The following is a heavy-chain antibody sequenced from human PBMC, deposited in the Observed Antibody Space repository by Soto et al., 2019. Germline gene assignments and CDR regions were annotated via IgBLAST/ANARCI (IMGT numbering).Heavy chain of an antibody. CDR1: GFTFSSYS. J-gene: IGHJ3*02. D-gene: IGHD1-26*01. CDR3: ATMYSGSYFAAFDI. Sequence: PGGSLRLSCAASGFTFSSYSMNWVRQAPGKGLEWASSISSSSNYIYYADSVKGRFTISRDNARNSLFLQMNSLRAEDTAVYYCATMYSGSYFAAFDIWGQGTMVTVSS. CDR2: ISSSSNYI. V-gene: IGHV3-21*01.